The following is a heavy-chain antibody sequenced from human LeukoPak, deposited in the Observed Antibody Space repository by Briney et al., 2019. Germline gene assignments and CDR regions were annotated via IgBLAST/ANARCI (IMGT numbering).Heavy chain of an antibody. CDR3: AKDQARNYYDSSGFDY. D-gene: IGHD3-22*01. Sequence: GGSLRLSCAASGFTFSNFWMHWVRQAPGKGLVWVSRINSDGSSTSYADSVKGRFTNSRNNAENTLYLQMNSLRAEDTAVYYCAKDQARNYYDSSGFDYWGQGTLVTVSS. CDR2: INSDGSST. CDR1: GFTFSNFW. V-gene: IGHV3-74*01. J-gene: IGHJ4*02.